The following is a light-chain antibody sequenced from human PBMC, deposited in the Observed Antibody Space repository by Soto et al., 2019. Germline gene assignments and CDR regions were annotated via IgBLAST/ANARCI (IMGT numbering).Light chain of an antibody. CDR1: QSVSSSY. CDR2: GAS. CDR3: QQYGSSPYT. J-gene: IGKJ5*01. V-gene: IGKV3-20*01. Sequence: EIVLTQSPGTLSLSPGERATLSCRASQSVSSSYLAWYQQKPGQAPRLLIFGASSRATGIPVRCSGSGSGTALTLTISSLEPDDFAVYYCQQYGSSPYTFGQGTRLEIK.